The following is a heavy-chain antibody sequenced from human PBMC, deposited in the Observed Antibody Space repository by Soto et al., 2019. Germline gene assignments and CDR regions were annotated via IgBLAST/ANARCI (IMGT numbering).Heavy chain of an antibody. D-gene: IGHD5-18*01. V-gene: IGHV1-18*01. CDR2: ISAYNGNT. CDR1: GYTFTSYG. Sequence: GPSVKVSCKASGYTFTSYGISWVRQAPGQGLEWMGWISAYNGNTNYAQKLQGRVTMTTDTSTSTAYMELRSLRSDDTAVYYCARFEGTRYSYGLVLDYWGQGTLVTVSS. CDR3: ARFEGTRYSYGLVLDY. J-gene: IGHJ4*02.